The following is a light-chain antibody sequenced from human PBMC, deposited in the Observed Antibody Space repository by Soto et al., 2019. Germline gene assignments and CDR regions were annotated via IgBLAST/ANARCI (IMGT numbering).Light chain of an antibody. CDR3: QQYNKWPRT. Sequence: ELLMTQSPATLSVSPGERVTLSCRASQSVSSNLAWYQQKVGQAPSLLIYGASTRATDTPARISGSASGKEFPPTISRLQYEAFAVYYCQQYNKWPRTFGQGTKVDIK. V-gene: IGKV3-15*01. J-gene: IGKJ1*01. CDR2: GAS. CDR1: QSVSSN.